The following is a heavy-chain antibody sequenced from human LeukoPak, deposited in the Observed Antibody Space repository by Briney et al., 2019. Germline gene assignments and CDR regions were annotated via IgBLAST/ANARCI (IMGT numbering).Heavy chain of an antibody. CDR3: TTNDPVEFFYYYMDV. V-gene: IGHV3-15*01. J-gene: IGHJ6*03. CDR2: IKSKTDGGTT. Sequence: GGSLRLSCAASGFTFSNAWMSWVRQAPGKGLEWVGRIKSKTDGGTTDYAAPVKGRFTISRDDSKNTLYLQMNSLKTEDTAVYYCTTNDPVEFFYYYMDVWGKGTTVTISS. D-gene: IGHD2-15*01. CDR1: GFTFSNAW.